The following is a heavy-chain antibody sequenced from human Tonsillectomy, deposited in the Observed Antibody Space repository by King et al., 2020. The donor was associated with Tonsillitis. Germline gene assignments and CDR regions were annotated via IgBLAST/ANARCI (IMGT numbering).Heavy chain of an antibody. J-gene: IGHJ4*02. V-gene: IGHV1-46*01. CDR1: GYTFTSYY. CDR3: AREGYDILTGYRNYFDY. CDR2: INPSGGST. D-gene: IGHD3-9*01. Sequence: QLAQSGAEVKKPGASVKVSCKASGYTFTSYYMHWVRQAPGQGLEWMGIINPSGGSTSYAQKFQGRVTMTRDTATSTVYMELSSLRSEDTAVYYCAREGYDILTGYRNYFDYWGQGTLVPVSS.